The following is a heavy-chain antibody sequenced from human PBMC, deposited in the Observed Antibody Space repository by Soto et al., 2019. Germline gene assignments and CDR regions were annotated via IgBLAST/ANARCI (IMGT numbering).Heavy chain of an antibody. CDR1: GFTVTSNY. CDR3: ATCTYYYDSSGPHYYYYGMDV. CDR2: LYSGGST. Sequence: GGSLRLSCAASGFTVTSNYMSWVRQAPGKGLEWVSVLYSGGSTYYADSVKGRFTISRDNSKNTLYLQMNNLRAEVTAVNYCATCTYYYDSSGPHYYYYGMDVWGQGTTVTVSS. J-gene: IGHJ6*02. V-gene: IGHV3-53*01. D-gene: IGHD3-22*01.